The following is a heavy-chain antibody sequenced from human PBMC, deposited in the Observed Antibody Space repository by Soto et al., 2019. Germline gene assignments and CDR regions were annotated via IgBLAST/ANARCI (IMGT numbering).Heavy chain of an antibody. J-gene: IGHJ4*02. CDR2: TKDKANSYTT. Sequence: EVQLVESGGGLVQPGGSLRLSCAASGFTFSDHYMDWVRQAPGKGLEWVGRTKDKANSYTTEYAASVKGRFTISRDDSKNSLYLQMNSLKTEDTAVYYCARQPFDYYGGGDCYPDYWGQGTLVTVSS. CDR1: GFTFSDHY. D-gene: IGHD2-21*02. CDR3: ARQPFDYYGGGDCYPDY. V-gene: IGHV3-72*01.